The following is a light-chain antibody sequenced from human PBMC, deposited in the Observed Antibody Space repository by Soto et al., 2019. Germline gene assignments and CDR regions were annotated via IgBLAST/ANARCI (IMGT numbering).Light chain of an antibody. V-gene: IGKV1-33*01. J-gene: IGKJ4*01. CDR1: QNISNY. CDR2: HAS. CDR3: QQYDKLPT. Sequence: DIQMTQSPSSLSASVGDRVTITCQASQNISNYLNWYQQKPGKATKLLIYHASNLETGVPSRFSGSGTGREFTFTISSLQPEDIASYYCQQYDKLPTFGGGTQVEIK.